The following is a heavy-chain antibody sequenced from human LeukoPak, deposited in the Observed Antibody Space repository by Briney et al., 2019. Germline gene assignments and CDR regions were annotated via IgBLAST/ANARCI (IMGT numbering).Heavy chain of an antibody. CDR2: ISGSGGST. D-gene: IGHD2-2*01. V-gene: IGHV3-23*01. CDR3: AKDFVPAAMLYYFDY. Sequence: GGSLRLSCAASGFTFSSYSMNWVRQAPGKGLEWVSAISGSGGSTYYADSVKGRFTISRDNSKNTLYLQMNSLRAEDTAVYYCAKDFVPAAMLYYFDYWGQGTLVTVSS. J-gene: IGHJ4*02. CDR1: GFTFSSYS.